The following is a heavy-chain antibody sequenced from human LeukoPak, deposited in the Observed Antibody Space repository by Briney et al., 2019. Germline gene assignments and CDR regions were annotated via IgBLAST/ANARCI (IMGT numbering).Heavy chain of an antibody. J-gene: IGHJ4*02. V-gene: IGHV3-30-3*01. CDR2: ISYDGSTR. D-gene: IGHD6-19*01. Sequence: GGSLRLSCAASGFSFISDAMHWVRQAPGKGLEWVAVISYDGSTRHYADSVRGRFTISRDNSKNTLYLQMDILRTEDTGVYYCARDSAYSSGCFAYWGQGTLVTVSS. CDR1: GFSFISDA. CDR3: ARDSAYSSGCFAY.